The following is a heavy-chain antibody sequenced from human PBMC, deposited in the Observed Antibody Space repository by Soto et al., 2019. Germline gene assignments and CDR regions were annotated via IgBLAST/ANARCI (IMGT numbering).Heavy chain of an antibody. CDR2: INAGNGNT. D-gene: IGHD3-3*01. Sequence: ASVKVSCKASGYTFTSYAMHWVRQAPGQRLEWMGWINAGNGNTKYSQKFQGRVTITRDTSASTAYMELSSLRSEDTAVYYCARAPDFWSGHNWFDPWGQGTLVTVSS. CDR1: GYTFTSYA. V-gene: IGHV1-3*01. CDR3: ARAPDFWSGHNWFDP. J-gene: IGHJ5*02.